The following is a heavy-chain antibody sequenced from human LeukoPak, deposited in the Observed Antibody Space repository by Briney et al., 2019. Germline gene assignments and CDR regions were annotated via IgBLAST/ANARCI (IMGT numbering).Heavy chain of an antibody. D-gene: IGHD1-26*01. CDR2: ISYSGST. CDR3: ARHHYLGDPFDI. CDR1: GGSISGHY. V-gene: IGHV4-59*08. Sequence: PSETLSLTCTVSGGSISGHYWGWIRQPPGKGLEWIGYISYSGSTDFNPSLKSRVTISVDTSRIQFSLKLNSMTATDTAVYYCARHHYLGDPFDIWGQGTMVTVSS. J-gene: IGHJ3*02.